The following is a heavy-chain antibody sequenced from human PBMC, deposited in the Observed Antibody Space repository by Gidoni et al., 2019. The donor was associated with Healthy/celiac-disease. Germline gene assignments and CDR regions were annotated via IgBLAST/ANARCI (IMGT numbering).Heavy chain of an antibody. Sequence: EVQLVESGGGLVQPGGSLILPCSASGFPFRSYAMHWVRQAPGKGLEYVSAISSNGGSTYYADSVKGRFTISRDNSKNTLYLQMSSLRAEDTAVYYCVKVNGNWNSAHHDYWGQGTLVTVSS. CDR1: GFPFRSYA. CDR3: VKVNGNWNSAHHDY. J-gene: IGHJ4*02. V-gene: IGHV3-64D*06. D-gene: IGHD1-7*01. CDR2: ISSNGGST.